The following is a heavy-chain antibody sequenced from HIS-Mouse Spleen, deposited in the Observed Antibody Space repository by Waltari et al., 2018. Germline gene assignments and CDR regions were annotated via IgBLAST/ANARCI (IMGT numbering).Heavy chain of an antibody. V-gene: IGHV4-39*07. CDR3: ARAYYYGSGSYYKGYFDY. J-gene: IGHJ4*02. CDR1: GGSISSCSYC. CDR2: IYYSGST. D-gene: IGHD3-10*01. Sequence: QLQLQESGPGLVKPSETLSLTCTVSGGSISSCSYCWGWIRQPPGKGLEWFGSIYYSGSTYYNPSLKSRVTISVDTSKNQFSLKLSSVTAADTAVYYCARAYYYGSGSYYKGYFDYWGQGTLVTVSS.